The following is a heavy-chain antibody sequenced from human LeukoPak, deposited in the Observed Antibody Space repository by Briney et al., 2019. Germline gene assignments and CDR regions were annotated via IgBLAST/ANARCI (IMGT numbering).Heavy chain of an antibody. CDR3: ASDRGPLTSVTTSVGY. D-gene: IGHD4-17*01. CDR2: ISSSSSYI. V-gene: IGHV3-21*01. J-gene: IGHJ4*02. CDR1: GFTFSRYS. Sequence: GGSLRLSCAASGFTFSRYSMNWVRQAPGKGLEWVSSISSSSSYIYYADSVKGRFTISRDNAKNSLYLQMNSLRAEDTAVHYCASDRGPLTSVTTSVGYWGQGTLVTVSS.